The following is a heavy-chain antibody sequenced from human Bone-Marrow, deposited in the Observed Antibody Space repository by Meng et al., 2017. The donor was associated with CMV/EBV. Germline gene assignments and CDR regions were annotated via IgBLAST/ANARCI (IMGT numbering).Heavy chain of an antibody. D-gene: IGHD2-2*02. CDR2: ISYDGSNK. V-gene: IGHV3-30-3*01. CDR1: GFTFSSYA. CDR3: ARDTYCSSTSCYTGDYYYYYGMDV. Sequence: GESLKISCAASGFTFSSYAMHWVRQAPGKGLEWVAVISYDGSNKYYADSVKGRFTISRDNSKNTLYLQMNSLRAEDTAVYYCARDTYCSSTSCYTGDYYYYYGMDVWGQGTTVTVS. J-gene: IGHJ6*02.